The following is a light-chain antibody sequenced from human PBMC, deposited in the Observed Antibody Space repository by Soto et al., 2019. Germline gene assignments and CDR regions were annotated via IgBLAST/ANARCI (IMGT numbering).Light chain of an antibody. Sequence: AIQLTQSPSALSASLGDRVSFTCRASQGISSALAWYQQKPGKPSKILIYAASSLEGGVPSRFSRCGSGTDFTLSVRRLQPEDFATYCCQQFNSYPLTFGGGTKVEIK. CDR2: AAS. V-gene: IGKV1-13*02. J-gene: IGKJ4*01. CDR3: QQFNSYPLT. CDR1: QGISSA.